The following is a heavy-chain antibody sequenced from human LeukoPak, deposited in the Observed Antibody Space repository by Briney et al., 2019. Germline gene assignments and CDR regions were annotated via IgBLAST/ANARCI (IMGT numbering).Heavy chain of an antibody. V-gene: IGHV4-38-2*02. Sequence: SETLSLTCTVSGYSISSGYYWGWIRQPPGRGLEWIGYIYYSGSTNYNPSLKSRVTISVDTSKNQFSLKLSSVTAADTAVYYCARGLGYSSGWYSDYYYYYMDVWGKGTTVTISS. D-gene: IGHD6-19*01. CDR1: GYSISSGYY. CDR3: ARGLGYSSGWYSDYYYYYMDV. J-gene: IGHJ6*03. CDR2: IYYSGST.